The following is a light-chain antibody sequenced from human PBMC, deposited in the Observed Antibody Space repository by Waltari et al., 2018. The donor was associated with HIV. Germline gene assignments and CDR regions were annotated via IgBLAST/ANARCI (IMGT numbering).Light chain of an antibody. Sequence: QSALTQPASVSGSPGQSITISCTGTSTDVGHYDHLSWYRQHPGKAPKLIIYEVSNRPSGVSNRFSGSKSVNTASLTISGLQAEDEADYYCSSYTTRSTVIFGGGTKLTVL. V-gene: IGLV2-14*01. J-gene: IGLJ2*01. CDR1: STDVGHYDH. CDR3: SSYTTRSTVI. CDR2: EVS.